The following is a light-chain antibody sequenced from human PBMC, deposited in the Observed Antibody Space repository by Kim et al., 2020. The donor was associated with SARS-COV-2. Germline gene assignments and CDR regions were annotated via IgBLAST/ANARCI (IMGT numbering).Light chain of an antibody. Sequence: ASVGDRVTINCRASQGISNSLAWYQQKPGKGPKVLIYDAYTLQSGVPSRFSGSGSGTDFTLTISSLQPEDVATYYCQKYNSAPWTLGQGTKVDIK. CDR1: QGISNS. V-gene: IGKV1-27*01. CDR3: QKYNSAPWT. J-gene: IGKJ1*01. CDR2: DAY.